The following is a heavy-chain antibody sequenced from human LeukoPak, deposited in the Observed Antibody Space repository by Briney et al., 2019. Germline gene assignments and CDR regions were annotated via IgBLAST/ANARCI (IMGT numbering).Heavy chain of an antibody. Sequence: PGGSLRLSCAASGFTFSSYGMHWVRQAPGKGLEWVAFIRYDGSNKYYADSVKGRFTISRDNSKNTLYLQMNSLRAEDTAVYYCARDRDTVLAGYFFDFWGQGTLVTVSS. D-gene: IGHD5-18*01. J-gene: IGHJ4*02. CDR3: ARDRDTVLAGYFFDF. CDR2: IRYDGSNK. CDR1: GFTFSSYG. V-gene: IGHV3-30*02.